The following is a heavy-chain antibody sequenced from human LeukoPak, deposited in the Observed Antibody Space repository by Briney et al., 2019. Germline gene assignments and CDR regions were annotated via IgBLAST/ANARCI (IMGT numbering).Heavy chain of an antibody. J-gene: IGHJ4*02. CDR1: GFIFSNYD. CDR3: ARGVQYYFDY. V-gene: IGHV3-33*01. CDR2: IWYDGSDK. Sequence: GGSLRLSCAASGFIFSNYDMHWVRRAPGKGLEWVAVIWYDGSDKHYADSVQGRFTISRDNSKNSLYLQMNSLRAEDTALYYCARGVQYYFDYWGQGTLVTVSS.